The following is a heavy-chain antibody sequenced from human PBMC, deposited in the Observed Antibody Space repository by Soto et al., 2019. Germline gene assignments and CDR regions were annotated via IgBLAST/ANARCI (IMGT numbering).Heavy chain of an antibody. Sequence: EVQLVESGGGLVQPGGSLKLSCAASGFTFSGSAMHWVRQASGKGLEWVGRIRSKANNYATAYAASVKGRFTISRDDSKTTAYLKMNSLKTEDSAVYYCTSHVTDFWGQGTLVTVSS. V-gene: IGHV3-73*01. CDR2: IRSKANNYAT. CDR1: GFTFSGSA. CDR3: TSHVTDF. J-gene: IGHJ4*02. D-gene: IGHD5-18*01.